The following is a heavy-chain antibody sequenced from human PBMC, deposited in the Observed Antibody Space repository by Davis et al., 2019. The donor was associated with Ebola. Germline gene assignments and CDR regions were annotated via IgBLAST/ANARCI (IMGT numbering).Heavy chain of an antibody. J-gene: IGHJ4*02. CDR2: IRYDGSDK. CDR1: GFIFTNYG. V-gene: IGHV3-30*02. CDR3: AKVSRYSYSSLILDIDY. Sequence: GGSLRLSCAASGFIFTNYGMHWARQAPGKGLEWVAFIRYDGSDKYYADSVKGRFTISRDDSKNTLYLQMNSLRAEDTALYYCAKVSRYSYSSLILDIDYWGQGTLVTVSS. D-gene: IGHD1-26*01.